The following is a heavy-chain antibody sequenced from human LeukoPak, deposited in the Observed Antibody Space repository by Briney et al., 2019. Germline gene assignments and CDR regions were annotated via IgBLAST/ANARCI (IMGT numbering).Heavy chain of an antibody. D-gene: IGHD2-15*01. J-gene: IGHJ4*02. CDR2: IYISGST. CDR3: ARALNPLPGTYYFDY. V-gene: IGHV4-4*07. CDR1: GASINSHY. Sequence: PSETLSLTCTLSGASINSHYWSWLRQPAGKGLAWIGRIYISGSTNYNSSLQSRVTMSVDTSKNQFPLKLTSVTAADTAVYYCARALNPLPGTYYFDYWGQGTLVTVSS.